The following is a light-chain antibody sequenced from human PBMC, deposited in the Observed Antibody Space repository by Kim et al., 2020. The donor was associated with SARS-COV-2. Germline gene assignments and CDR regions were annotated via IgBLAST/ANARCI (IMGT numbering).Light chain of an antibody. J-gene: IGKJ1*01. Sequence: EIVMTQSPATLSVSPGERATLSCRASQSVSRNLAWYQQKPGQSPRLLIYGASTRATGIPARFSGTGSGTEFTLTISSLQSEDFAVYFCQQYNYWLTFGQGTKVDIK. CDR3: QQYNYWLT. CDR1: QSVSRN. V-gene: IGKV3-15*01. CDR2: GAS.